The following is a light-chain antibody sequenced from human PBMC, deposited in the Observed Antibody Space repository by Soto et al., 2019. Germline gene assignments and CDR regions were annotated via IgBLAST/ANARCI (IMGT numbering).Light chain of an antibody. CDR2: VNSDGSH. Sequence: QSVLTQSPSASASLGASVKLTCTLSSGQRKYAIAWHQQKPEKGPRYLMRVNSDGSHIRGDVIPDRFSGSSSGTERYLTISSLQSEDEADYYCQTWGTGIQVFGTGTKLTVL. CDR3: QTWGTGIQV. V-gene: IGLV4-69*01. J-gene: IGLJ1*01. CDR1: SGQRKYA.